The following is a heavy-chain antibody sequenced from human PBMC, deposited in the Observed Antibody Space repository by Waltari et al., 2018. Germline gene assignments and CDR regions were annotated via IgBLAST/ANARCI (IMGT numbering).Heavy chain of an antibody. CDR3: GRGQSYFAFFDS. Sequence: QIQLVQSGSELRKPGASVKVSCKTSGYRFSTYGVGWVRQAPGQGLEWMGWSNTYSGDTKYSQKFQDRVTMTTDPSTTTAYMELRSLRSDDTAVYYCGRGQSYFAFFDSWGQGTLVSVSS. D-gene: IGHD3-10*01. J-gene: IGHJ4*02. CDR2: SNTYSGDT. CDR1: GYRFSTYG. V-gene: IGHV1-18*01.